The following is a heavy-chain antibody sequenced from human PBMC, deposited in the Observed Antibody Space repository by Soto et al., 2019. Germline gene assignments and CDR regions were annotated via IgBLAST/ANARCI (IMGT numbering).Heavy chain of an antibody. Sequence: EVQLLESGGGLVQPGGSLRLSCAASGFTFSSYAKSWVRQAPGKALEWISAISGSGGSTYYADSVKGRFTISRDNSKNTLYLQMNSLRAEDTAVYYCAKNVWGITIFGGMDVWGQGTTVTVSS. CDR1: GFTFSSYA. CDR2: ISGSGGST. J-gene: IGHJ6*02. V-gene: IGHV3-23*01. D-gene: IGHD3-9*01. CDR3: AKNVWGITIFGGMDV.